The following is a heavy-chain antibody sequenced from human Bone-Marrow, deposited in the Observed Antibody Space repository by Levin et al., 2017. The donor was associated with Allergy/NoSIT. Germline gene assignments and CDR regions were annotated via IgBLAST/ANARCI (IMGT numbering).Heavy chain of an antibody. CDR2: ISSSSSYI. CDR3: ARDPKYCSSTSCYHSWFDP. Sequence: PGGSLRLSCAASGFTFSSYSMNWVRQAPGKGLEWVSSISSSSSYIYYADSVKGRFTISRDNAKNSLYLQMNSLRAEDTAVYYCARDPKYCSSTSCYHSWFDPWGQGTLVTVSS. D-gene: IGHD2-2*01. J-gene: IGHJ5*02. V-gene: IGHV3-21*01. CDR1: GFTFSSYS.